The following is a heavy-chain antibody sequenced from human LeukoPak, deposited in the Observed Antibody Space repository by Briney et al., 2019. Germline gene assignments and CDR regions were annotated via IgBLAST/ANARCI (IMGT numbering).Heavy chain of an antibody. CDR2: INPNSGGT. V-gene: IGHV1-2*02. CDR3: AREGKDSSGYYYFDY. J-gene: IGHJ4*02. CDR1: GYTFTGYY. Sequence: VASVKVSCKASGYTFTGYYMHWVRQAPGQGLEWMGWINPNSGGTNYAQKFQGRVTMTRDTSISTAYMELSRLRSDDTAVYYCAREGKDSSGYYYFDYWGQGTLVTVSS. D-gene: IGHD3-22*01.